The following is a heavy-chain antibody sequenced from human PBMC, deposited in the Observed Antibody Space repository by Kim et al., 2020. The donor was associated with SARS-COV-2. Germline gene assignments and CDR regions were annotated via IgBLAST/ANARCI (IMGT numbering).Heavy chain of an antibody. J-gene: IGHJ4*02. D-gene: IGHD6-6*01. CDR3: AKWPNVAGRHFDY. CDR1: GFTFSRYA. CDR2: IGPSGVST. Sequence: GGSLRLSCAASGFTFSRYAMSWVRHAPGKGLEWVSTIGPSGVSTYYADSVKGRFTISRDNSKNTLYLQMNSLRAEDTAVYYCAKWPNVAGRHFDYWGQGTLVTVSS. V-gene: IGHV3-23*01.